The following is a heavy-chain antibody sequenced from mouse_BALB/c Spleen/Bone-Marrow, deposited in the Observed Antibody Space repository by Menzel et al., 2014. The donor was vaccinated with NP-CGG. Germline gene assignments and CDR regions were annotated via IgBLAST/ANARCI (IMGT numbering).Heavy chain of an antibody. V-gene: IGHV5-12-2*01. CDR3: ARHKYRPCYAMDY. D-gene: IGHD2-14*01. CDR1: GFTFSSYT. CDR2: ISNGGGST. Sequence: DVQLVESGGGLVQPGGSLKLSCAASGFTFSSYTMSWVRQTPEKRLEWVAYISNGGGSTYYPDTVKGRFTISRDNAKNTLYLQMSSLKSEDTAMYYCARHKYRPCYAMDYWGQGTSVTVSS. J-gene: IGHJ4*01.